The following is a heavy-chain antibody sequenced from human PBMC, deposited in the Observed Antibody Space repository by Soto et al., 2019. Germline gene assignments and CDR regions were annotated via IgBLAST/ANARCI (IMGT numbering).Heavy chain of an antibody. V-gene: IGHV1-18*04. Sequence: SGEVSFRLSCYTFSAYSINWVRQAPGQGLEWMAWISTYSGNTHYAERVQGRVTVTLDKSARTAFMEMRGLTSDDTAVYFCARDNGYYDIWAQATLVIVS. CDR3: ARDNGYYDI. D-gene: IGHD3-16*01. CDR1: CYTFSAYS. J-gene: IGHJ4*02. CDR2: ISTYSGNT.